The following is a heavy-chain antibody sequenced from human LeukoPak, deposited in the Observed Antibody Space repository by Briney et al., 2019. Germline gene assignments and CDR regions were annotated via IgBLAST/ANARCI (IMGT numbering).Heavy chain of an antibody. CDR3: ARHITIYYYYMDV. CDR2: INPNSGGT. Sequence: ASVKVSCKASGYTFTGYYMHWVRQAPGQGLEWMGWINPNSGGTNYAQKFQGRVTMTRDTSISTAYMELSRLRSDDTAVYYCARHITIYYYYMDVWGKGTTVTISS. V-gene: IGHV1-2*02. CDR1: GYTFTGYY. J-gene: IGHJ6*03. D-gene: IGHD3-3*01.